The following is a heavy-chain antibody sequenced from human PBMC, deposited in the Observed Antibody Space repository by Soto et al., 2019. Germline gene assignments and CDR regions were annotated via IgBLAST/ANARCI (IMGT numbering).Heavy chain of an antibody. CDR1: GFTFSSYG. Sequence: QVQLVESGGGVVQPGRSLSLSCAASGFTFSSYGMHWVRQAPGKGLEWVAVIWYDGSNNYYADSVKGRFTISRDNSKNTLYLQMNSLRAEDTAVYYCARDSDMTTVIDYWGQGTLVTVSS. D-gene: IGHD4-4*01. J-gene: IGHJ4*02. V-gene: IGHV3-33*01. CDR2: IWYDGSNN. CDR3: ARDSDMTTVIDY.